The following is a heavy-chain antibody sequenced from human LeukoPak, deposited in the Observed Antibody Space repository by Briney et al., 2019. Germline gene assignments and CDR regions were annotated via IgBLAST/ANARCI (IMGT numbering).Heavy chain of an antibody. Sequence: ASLKVSCKTSGYTFSAYAIHWVRQAPGQRFEWMGWIDADNGDTRYSQRFQGRVTITRDTSASTVYMELSSLRSEDTAVYYCARGSTSDWPLDHWGQETLVTISS. J-gene: IGHJ4*02. D-gene: IGHD6-19*01. CDR1: GYTFSAYA. V-gene: IGHV1-3*01. CDR3: ARGSTSDWPLDH. CDR2: IDADNGDT.